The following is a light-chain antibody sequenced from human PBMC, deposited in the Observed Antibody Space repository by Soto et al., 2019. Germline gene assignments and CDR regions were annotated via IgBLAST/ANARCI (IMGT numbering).Light chain of an antibody. CDR3: SSYTSSSTVV. Sequence: QSALTQPASVSGSPGQSITISCTGTSRDVGSYNYVSWYQQRPGKAPRLMIYDVSDRPSGISIRFSGSKSGNTASLTISGLQAEHEADYFCSSYTSSSTVVFGGGTKVTVL. CDR2: DVS. J-gene: IGLJ3*02. V-gene: IGLV2-14*01. CDR1: SRDVGSYNY.